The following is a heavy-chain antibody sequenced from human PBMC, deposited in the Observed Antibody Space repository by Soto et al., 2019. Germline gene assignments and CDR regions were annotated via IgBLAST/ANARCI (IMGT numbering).Heavy chain of an antibody. CDR1: GGAISTYY. CDR3: ARGQRFSDWFDS. J-gene: IGHJ5*01. V-gene: IGHV4-4*07. CDR2: IYSSGST. D-gene: IGHD3-3*01. Sequence: SETLSLTCTVSGGAISTYYWTWIRQPAGKGLEWIGRIYSSGSTKHNPSLQSRVTMSLDTSNNQFSLRLTSVTAADTAVYYCARGQRFSDWFDSWGQGTLVTVSS.